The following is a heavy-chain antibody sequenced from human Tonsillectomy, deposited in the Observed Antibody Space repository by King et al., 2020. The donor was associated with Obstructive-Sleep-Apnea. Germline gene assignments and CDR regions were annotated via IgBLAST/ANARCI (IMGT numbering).Heavy chain of an antibody. J-gene: IGHJ6*02. CDR2: IYYSGST. D-gene: IGHD6-13*01. CDR3: ARDRGIAAAGSNYGMDV. Sequence: QLQESGPGLVKPSQTLSLTCTVSGGSISSGGYFWSWIRQHPGQGLEWIGHIYYSGSTYYNPSLKSLVTISVDTSKNQFSLKLSSVTAADTAVYYCARDRGIAAAGSNYGMDVWGQGTTVTVSS. CDR1: GGSISSGGYF. V-gene: IGHV4-31*01.